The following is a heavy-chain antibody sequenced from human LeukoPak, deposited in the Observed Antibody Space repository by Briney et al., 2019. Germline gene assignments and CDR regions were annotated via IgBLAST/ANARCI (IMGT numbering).Heavy chain of an antibody. CDR2: IYHSGST. D-gene: IGHD6-13*01. CDR3: ARVAAAAGTPFDY. V-gene: IGHV4-4*02. CDR1: GGSISSSNW. Sequence: SETLSLTCAVSGGSISSSNWWSWVRQPPGKGLEWIGEIYHSGSTNYNPSLKSRVTISVDTSKNQFSLKLSSVTAADTAVYYCARVAAAAGTPFDYWGQGTLVIVSS. J-gene: IGHJ4*02.